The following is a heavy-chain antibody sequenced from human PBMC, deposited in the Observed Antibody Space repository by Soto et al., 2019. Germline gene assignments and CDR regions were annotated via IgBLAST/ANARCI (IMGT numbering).Heavy chain of an antibody. J-gene: IGHJ4*02. CDR1: GFTFSSYG. V-gene: IGHV3-30*03. CDR3: AVGGSSSKGGGYYFDY. D-gene: IGHD2-15*01. Sequence: GGSLRLSCAASGFTFSSYGMHWVRQAPGKGLEWVAVISYDGSNKYYADSVKGRFTISRDNSKNTLYLQMNSLRAEDTAVYYCAVGGSSSKGGGYYFDYWGQGTLVTVSS. CDR2: ISYDGSNK.